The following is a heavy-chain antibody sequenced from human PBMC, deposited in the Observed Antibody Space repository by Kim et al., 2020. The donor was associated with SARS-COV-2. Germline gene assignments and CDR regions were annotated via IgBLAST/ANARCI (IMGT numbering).Heavy chain of an antibody. Sequence: ADSGKGRFTSSRDNSKNTLYLQMNSLRAEDTAVYYCARDLGIAVAGYGDYWGQGTLVTVSS. CDR3: ARDLGIAVAGYGDY. D-gene: IGHD6-19*01. V-gene: IGHV3-33*01. J-gene: IGHJ4*02.